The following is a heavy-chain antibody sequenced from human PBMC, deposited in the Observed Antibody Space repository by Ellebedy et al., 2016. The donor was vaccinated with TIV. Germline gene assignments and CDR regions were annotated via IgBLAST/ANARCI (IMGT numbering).Heavy chain of an antibody. CDR1: GGTFSNYA. D-gene: IGHD2-15*01. J-gene: IGHJ6*02. V-gene: IGHV1-69*13. Sequence: SVKVSXXASGGTFSNYAISWVRQAPGQGLEWMGGIIPIFGTANYAQKFQGRVTITADESTSTAYMELSSLRSEDTAVYYCASGPYCSGGSCYYEYYHYGMDVWGQGTTVTVSS. CDR3: ASGPYCSGGSCYYEYYHYGMDV. CDR2: IIPIFGTA.